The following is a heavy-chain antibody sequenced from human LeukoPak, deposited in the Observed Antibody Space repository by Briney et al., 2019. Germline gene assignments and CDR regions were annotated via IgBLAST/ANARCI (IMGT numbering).Heavy chain of an antibody. Sequence: GGSLRLSCAASGFTFSSYGMHWVRQAPGKGLEWVAFIRYDGSNKYYADSVKGRFTISRDNSKNTLYLQMNSLRAEDTAVYYCAKDTKWSWIQLWSEFDYWGQGTLVTVSS. D-gene: IGHD5-18*01. CDR2: IRYDGSNK. CDR3: AKDTKWSWIQLWSEFDY. J-gene: IGHJ4*02. V-gene: IGHV3-30*02. CDR1: GFTFSSYG.